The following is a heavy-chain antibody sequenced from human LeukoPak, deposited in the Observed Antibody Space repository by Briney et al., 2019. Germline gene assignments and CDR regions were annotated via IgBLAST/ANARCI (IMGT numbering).Heavy chain of an antibody. CDR2: IYDSGST. CDR1: GGSISSYY. V-gene: IGHV4-59*12. Sequence: ASETLSLTCTVSGGSISSYYWSWIRQPPGKGLEWIGYIYDSGSTNYNPSLKSRVTISVDTSKNQFSLKLSSVTAADTAVYYCARGARTLGIQLWTINWFDPWGQGTLVTVSS. CDR3: ARGARTLGIQLWTINWFDP. J-gene: IGHJ5*02. D-gene: IGHD5-18*01.